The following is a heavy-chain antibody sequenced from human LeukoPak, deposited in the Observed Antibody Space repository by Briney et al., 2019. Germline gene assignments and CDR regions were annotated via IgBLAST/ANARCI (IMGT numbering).Heavy chain of an antibody. CDR3: ARARYCTSGSCYSDY. Sequence: GSLRLSCAASGFTFSSYAMSWVRQAPGKGLEWVSSIGGSGGTTYYADSVKGRFTISRDNAKNTLYLQMNSLRAEDTAVYYCARARYCTSGSCYSDYWGQGTLVTVSS. D-gene: IGHD2-15*01. CDR1: GFTFSSYA. J-gene: IGHJ4*02. CDR2: IGGSGGTT. V-gene: IGHV3-23*01.